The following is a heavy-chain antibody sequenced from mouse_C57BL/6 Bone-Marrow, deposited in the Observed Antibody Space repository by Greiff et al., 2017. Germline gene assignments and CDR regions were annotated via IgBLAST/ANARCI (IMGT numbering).Heavy chain of an antibody. CDR1: GYTFTSYG. J-gene: IGHJ2*01. V-gene: IGHV1-81*01. Sequence: VQLQQSGAELARPGASVKLSCKASGYTFTSYGISWVKQRTGQGLEWIGEIYPRSGNTYYNEKFKGKATLTADKSSSTAYMALRSLTSEDSAVYFCASRDYYGSSFDYWGQGTTLTVSS. CDR2: IYPRSGNT. D-gene: IGHD1-1*01. CDR3: ASRDYYGSSFDY.